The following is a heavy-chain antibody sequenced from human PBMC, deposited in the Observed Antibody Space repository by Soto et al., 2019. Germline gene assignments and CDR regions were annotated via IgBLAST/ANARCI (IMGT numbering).Heavy chain of an antibody. V-gene: IGHV3-23*01. D-gene: IGHD6-19*01. J-gene: IGHJ4*02. CDR1: GFTVSSFP. Sequence: EMHLLESGGGLVQPGGSLRLSCAASGFTVSSFPMTWVRQAPGKGLEWVSSISSSGDGSFYADSVKGRFTISRDSSKNMLFLQLSSLRAEDMAVYYCARKVAGSIWGQGTLVTVSS. CDR3: ARKVAGSI. CDR2: ISSSGDGS.